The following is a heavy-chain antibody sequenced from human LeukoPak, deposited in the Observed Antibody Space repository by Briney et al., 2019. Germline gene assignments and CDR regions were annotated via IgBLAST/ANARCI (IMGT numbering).Heavy chain of an antibody. CDR1: GFTFTGYY. CDR3: AREYYYDSSGYPSRAPDAFDI. D-gene: IGHD3-22*01. J-gene: IGHJ3*02. Sequence: ASVKVSCKASGFTFTGYYMHWVRQAPGQGLEWMGWINPKSGGTNYAQKFQGRVTMTRDTSISTAYMELSRLRSDDTAVYYCAREYYYDSSGYPSRAPDAFDIWGQGTVVTVSS. CDR2: INPKSGGT. V-gene: IGHV1-2*02.